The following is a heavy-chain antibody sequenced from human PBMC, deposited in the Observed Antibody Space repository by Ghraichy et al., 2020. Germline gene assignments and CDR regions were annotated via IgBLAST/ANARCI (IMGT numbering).Heavy chain of an antibody. CDR1: GFTFSSYD. CDR3: ARMVRDKFAFDI. Sequence: GGSLRLSCAASGFTFSSYDMHWVRQATGKGLEWVSAIGTAGDTYYPGSVKGRFTISRENAKNSLYLQMNSLRAGDTAVYYCARMVRDKFAFDIWGQGTMVTVSS. J-gene: IGHJ3*02. D-gene: IGHD3-10*01. CDR2: IGTAGDT. V-gene: IGHV3-13*01.